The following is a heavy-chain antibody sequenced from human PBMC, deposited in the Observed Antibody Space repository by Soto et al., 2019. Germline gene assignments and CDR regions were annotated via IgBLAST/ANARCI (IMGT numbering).Heavy chain of an antibody. Sequence: SVKVSCKASGGTFSSYAISWVRQAPGQGLEWMGGIIPIFGTANYAQKFQGRVTITADESTSTAYMELSSLRSEDTAVYYCARVDGSGSPNYYYYGMDVWGQGTTVTVSS. CDR1: GGTFSSYA. D-gene: IGHD3-10*01. V-gene: IGHV1-69*13. CDR2: IIPIFGTA. J-gene: IGHJ6*02. CDR3: ARVDGSGSPNYYYYGMDV.